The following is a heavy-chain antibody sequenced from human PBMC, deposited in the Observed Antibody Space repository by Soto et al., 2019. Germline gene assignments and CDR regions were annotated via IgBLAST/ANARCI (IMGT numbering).Heavy chain of an antibody. CDR2: ISAYNGNT. V-gene: IGHV1-18*01. D-gene: IGHD3-16*02. Sequence: QVQLVQSGAEVKKPGASVKVSCKASGYTFTSYGISWVRQAPGQGLEWMGWISAYNGNTNYAQKLQGRVTMTTDKSTSTAYMELRSLRSDDTAVYYCARTFMITFGGVIVLPHLDYWGQGTLVTVSS. J-gene: IGHJ4*02. CDR3: ARTFMITFGGVIVLPHLDY. CDR1: GYTFTSYG.